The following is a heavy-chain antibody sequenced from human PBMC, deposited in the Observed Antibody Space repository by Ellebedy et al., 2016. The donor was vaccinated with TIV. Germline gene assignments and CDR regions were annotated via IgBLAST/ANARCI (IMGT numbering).Heavy chain of an antibody. CDR3: ARDDCSGGSCYHY. V-gene: IGHV4-4*02. D-gene: IGHD2-15*01. Sequence: SETLSLTCAVSGGSISSSNWWSWVRQPPGKGLEWIGEIYHSGSTNYNPSLKSRVTISVDKSKNQFPLKLSSVTAADTAVYYCARDDCSGGSCYHYWGQGTLVTVSS. CDR1: GGSISSSNW. J-gene: IGHJ4*02. CDR2: IYHSGST.